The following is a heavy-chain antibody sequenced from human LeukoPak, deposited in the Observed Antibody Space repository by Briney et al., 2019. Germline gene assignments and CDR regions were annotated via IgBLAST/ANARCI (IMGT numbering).Heavy chain of an antibody. J-gene: IGHJ5*02. CDR1: GGSISSYY. CDR2: IYYSGRT. V-gene: IGHV4-59*01. Sequence: SETLSLTCTVSGGSISSYYWNWIRQPPGKGLEWIGYIYYSGRTNYNPSLKSRVTISVDTSKNQFSLNLTSVTAADAAVYYCARFTPQGYGWGGYNRFDPWGQGTLVTVSS. CDR3: ARFTPQGYGWGGYNRFDP. D-gene: IGHD3-16*01.